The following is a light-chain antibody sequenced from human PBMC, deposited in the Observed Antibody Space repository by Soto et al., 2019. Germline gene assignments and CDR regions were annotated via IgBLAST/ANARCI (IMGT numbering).Light chain of an antibody. J-gene: IGLJ1*01. CDR3: QSYDSSLSVYV. V-gene: IGLV1-40*01. Sequence: QSVLTQPPSVSGAPGQRVTISCTGSSSNIGAGYDVHWYQQLPGTAPKLLTYGNSNRPSGVPDRFSGSKSGTSASLAITGLQAEDEADYYCQSYDSSLSVYVFVTGTKLTVL. CDR1: SSNIGAGYD. CDR2: GNS.